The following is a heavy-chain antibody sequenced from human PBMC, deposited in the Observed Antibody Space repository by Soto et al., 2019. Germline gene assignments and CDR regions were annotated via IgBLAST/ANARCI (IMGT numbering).Heavy chain of an antibody. CDR2: IYWDDDK. Sequence: HITLKESGPTLVEPTQTLTLTCAFSGFSLSTSGVGVGWIRQPPGKALEWLAFIYWDDDKRYSPSLRTRLTIIKDTSINQVVLIMTNIAPVDTATYYCAYRQEYRGSWDSGWFDPWGQGTLFTVSS. CDR1: GFSLSTSGVG. J-gene: IGHJ5*02. D-gene: IGHD6-13*01. V-gene: IGHV2-5*02. CDR3: AYRQEYRGSWDSGWFDP.